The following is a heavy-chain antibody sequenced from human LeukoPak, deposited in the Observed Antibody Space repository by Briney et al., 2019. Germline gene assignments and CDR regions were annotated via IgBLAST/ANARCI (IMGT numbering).Heavy chain of an antibody. Sequence: SETLSLTCAVYGGSFSGYYWRWIRQPPGKGLEWIGEINHSGSTNYNPSLKSRVTISVDTSKNQFSLKLSSVTAADTAVYYCARGLFRARYYYDSSGTFDYWGQGTLVTVSS. CDR1: GGSFSGYY. D-gene: IGHD3-22*01. CDR3: ARGLFRARYYYDSSGTFDY. CDR2: INHSGST. V-gene: IGHV4-34*01. J-gene: IGHJ4*02.